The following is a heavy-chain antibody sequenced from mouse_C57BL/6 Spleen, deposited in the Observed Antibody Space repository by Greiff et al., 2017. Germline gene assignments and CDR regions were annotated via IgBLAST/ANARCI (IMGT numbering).Heavy chain of an antibody. CDR1: GYSFTDYY. V-gene: IGHV1-39*01. J-gene: IGHJ2*01. CDR2: IYPYYGTT. Sequence: VQLQQSGPELVKPGASVKISCKASGYSFTDYYMNWVKQSNGKSLEWIGLIYPYYGTTSYNPKFKGKATLTVDQSSSTAYMQRNSLTSEDSAVYYWARACLSDSDLNYYCYWGQGITVTVSS. D-gene: IGHD6-1*01. CDR3: ARACLSDSDLNYYCY.